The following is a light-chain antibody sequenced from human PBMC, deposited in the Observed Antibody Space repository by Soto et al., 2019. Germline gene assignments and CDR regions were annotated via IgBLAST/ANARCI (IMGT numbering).Light chain of an antibody. V-gene: IGKV1-5*03. CDR2: EAS. CDR3: QQYNGYWT. CDR1: QSISDS. J-gene: IGKJ1*01. Sequence: DIQMTQSPSTLSASVGDRVTITCRASQSISDSLAWYQQKPGKAPKLLIYEASSLKSGVPSRFSGSRSGTDYTLTISSLQHDDFATYYCQQYNGYWTFGQGTKVEIK.